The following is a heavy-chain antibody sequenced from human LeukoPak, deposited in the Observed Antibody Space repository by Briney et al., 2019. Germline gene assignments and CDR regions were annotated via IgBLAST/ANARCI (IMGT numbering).Heavy chain of an antibody. CDR1: GFTFSSYA. J-gene: IGHJ4*02. Sequence: GGSLRLSCAASGFTFSSYAMSWVRQAPGKGLYWVAFISYDGGNKYYADSVKGRFTISRDNSKNTLYLQMNSLRAEDTAVYYCARAPNGDYYFDYWGQGTLVTVSS. V-gene: IGHV3-30*04. CDR2: ISYDGGNK. D-gene: IGHD4-17*01. CDR3: ARAPNGDYYFDY.